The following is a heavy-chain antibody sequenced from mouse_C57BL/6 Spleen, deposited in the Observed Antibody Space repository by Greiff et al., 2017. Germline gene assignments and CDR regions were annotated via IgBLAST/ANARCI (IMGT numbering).Heavy chain of an antibody. J-gene: IGHJ2*01. CDR1: GFTFSSYA. CDR2: ISDGGSYT. D-gene: IGHD1-1*01. CDR3: AREVYYGSSYFDY. Sequence: EVKLEESGGGLVKPGGSLKLSCAASGFTFSSYAMSWVRQTPEKRLEWVATISDGGSYTYYPDNVKGRFTISRDNAKNNLDLQMSHLKSEDTAMYYGAREVYYGSSYFDYWGQGTTLTVSS. V-gene: IGHV5-4*01.